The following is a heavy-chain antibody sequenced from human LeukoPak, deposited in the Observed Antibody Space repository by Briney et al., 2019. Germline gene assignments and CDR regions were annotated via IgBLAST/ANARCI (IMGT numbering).Heavy chain of an antibody. CDR2: ISAYNGNT. J-gene: IGHJ3*02. Sequence: GASVKVSCKASGYTFTSYGISWVRQAPGQGLEWMGRISAYNGNTNYAQKLQGRVTTTTDTSTSTAYMELRSLRSDDTAVYYCARDTVLAEAFDIWGQGTMVTVSS. CDR1: GYTFTSYG. CDR3: ARDTVLAEAFDI. V-gene: IGHV1-18*01.